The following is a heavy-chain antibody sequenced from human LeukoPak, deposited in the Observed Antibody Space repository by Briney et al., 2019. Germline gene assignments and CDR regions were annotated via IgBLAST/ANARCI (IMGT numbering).Heavy chain of an antibody. D-gene: IGHD3-10*01. CDR1: GGSISSGGYY. Sequence: SETLSLTCTVSGGSISSGGYYWSWIRQHPGKGLEWIGYIYYSGSTYYNPSLKSRVTISVDTSKNQFSLKLSSVTAADTAVYYCARDRGVKTYGSGSYYTDYYYGMDVWGQGTTVTVSS. V-gene: IGHV4-31*03. J-gene: IGHJ6*02. CDR2: IYYSGST. CDR3: ARDRGVKTYGSGSYYTDYYYGMDV.